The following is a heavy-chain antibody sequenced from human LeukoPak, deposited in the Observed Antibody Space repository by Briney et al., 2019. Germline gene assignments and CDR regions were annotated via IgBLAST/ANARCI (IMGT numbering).Heavy chain of an antibody. CDR3: ARDEAKVRYFDWLFHGPGSYMDV. J-gene: IGHJ6*03. CDR2: INTNTGNP. Sequence: ASVKVSCKASGYTFTSYAMNWVRQAPGQGLEWMGWINTNTGNPTYAQGFTGRFVFSLDTSVSTAYLQISSLKAEDTAVYYCARDEAKVRYFDWLFHGPGSYMDVWGKGTTVTVSS. V-gene: IGHV7-4-1*02. D-gene: IGHD3-9*01. CDR1: GYTFTSYA.